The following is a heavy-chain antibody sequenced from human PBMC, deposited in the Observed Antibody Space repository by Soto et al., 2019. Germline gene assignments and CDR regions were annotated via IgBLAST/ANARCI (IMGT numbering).Heavy chain of an antibody. D-gene: IGHD3-10*01. Sequence: GGLRLSCAASGFTFSSYAMSWVRQAPGKGLEWVSAISGSGGSTYYADSVKGRFTISRDNSKNTLYLQMNSLRAEDTAVYYCAKSPQIGLWFGELLYPDWGQGTLVTVSS. J-gene: IGHJ4*02. CDR1: GFTFSSYA. CDR3: AKSPQIGLWFGELLYPD. CDR2: ISGSGGST. V-gene: IGHV3-23*01.